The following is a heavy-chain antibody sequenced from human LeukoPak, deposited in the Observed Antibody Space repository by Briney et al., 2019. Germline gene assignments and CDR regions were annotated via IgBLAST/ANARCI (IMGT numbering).Heavy chain of an antibody. CDR1: GFTFSSYG. CDR3: AKGGYYDSSGALRNY. J-gene: IGHJ4*02. CDR2: IWYDGSNK. V-gene: IGHV3-33*06. Sequence: GGSLRLSCAASGFTFSSYGVHWVRQAPGKGLEWVAVIWYDGSNKYYADSVKGRFTISRDNSKNTLYLQMNSLRAEDTAVYYCAKGGYYDSSGALRNYWGQGTLVTVSS. D-gene: IGHD3-22*01.